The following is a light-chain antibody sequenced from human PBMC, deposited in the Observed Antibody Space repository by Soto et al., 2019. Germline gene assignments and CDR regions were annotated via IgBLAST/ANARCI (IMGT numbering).Light chain of an antibody. CDR3: QQRSSWPPSIT. V-gene: IGKV3D-20*02. CDR1: RIFSKSF. J-gene: IGKJ5*01. Sequence: NRLNLSAGTLSMKTGERVVLSCRASRIFSKSFLAWYQQKPGQAPRRLIYGALSRATGIPDRFSGSGSWRDFTLTISSLQSEDFAVYYCQQRSSWPPSITFGQRTRLEI. CDR2: GAL.